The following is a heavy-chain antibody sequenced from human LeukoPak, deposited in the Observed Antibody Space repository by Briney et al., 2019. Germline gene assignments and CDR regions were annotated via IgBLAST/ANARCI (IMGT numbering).Heavy chain of an antibody. CDR3: ARNDFWSGQEVYFDY. D-gene: IGHD3-3*01. CDR1: GGTFSSYA. V-gene: IGHV1-69*05. Sequence: SVKVSCKASGGTFSSYAISWVRQAPGQGLEWMGGIIPMFGTANYAQKFQGRVTITTDESTSTAYMELSSLRSEDTAVYYCARNDFWSGQEVYFDYWGQGTLVTVSS. CDR2: IIPMFGTA. J-gene: IGHJ4*02.